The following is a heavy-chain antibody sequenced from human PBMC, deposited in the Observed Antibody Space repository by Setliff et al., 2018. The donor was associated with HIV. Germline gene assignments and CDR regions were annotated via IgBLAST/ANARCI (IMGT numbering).Heavy chain of an antibody. CDR1: GVSISDNNW. D-gene: IGHD4-4*01. J-gene: IGHJ4*02. V-gene: IGHV4-4*02. CDR3: ARNSQKGIQPLLLAS. Sequence: PSETLSLTCDASGVSISDNNWWSWVRQPPGRSMEWIGEVYHTGSTNYNPSLKSRVITSIDKSKNQFSLKIASVTAADTAVHSCARNSQKGIQPLLLASGGPGTLVTVSS. CDR2: VYHTGST.